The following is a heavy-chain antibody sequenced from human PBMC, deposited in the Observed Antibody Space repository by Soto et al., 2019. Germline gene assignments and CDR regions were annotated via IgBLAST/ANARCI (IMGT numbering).Heavy chain of an antibody. CDR2: IQRGGST. CDR3: PRDDDSCVGGGCYEVPMAV. CDR1: GFTVSTKY. D-gene: IGHD2-15*01. J-gene: IGHJ6*03. Sequence: EVQLVESGGGLVQPGGSLRLSCAASGFTVSTKYMSWVRQAPGKGLEWVSLIQRGGSTYYAGSVEGRFTIYRDYSESMLFIQMNNLRVEDTAMYYCPRDDDSCVGGGCYEVPMAVCGKGTTVTVS. V-gene: IGHV3-66*01.